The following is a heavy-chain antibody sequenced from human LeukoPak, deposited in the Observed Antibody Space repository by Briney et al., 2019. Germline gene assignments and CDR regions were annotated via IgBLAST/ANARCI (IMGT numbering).Heavy chain of an antibody. V-gene: IGHV3-9*03. CDR3: AKVATRYYDSSGYYSHYFDY. CDR1: GFTFDDYA. J-gene: IGHJ4*02. D-gene: IGHD3-22*01. Sequence: GGSLRLSCAASGFTFDDYAMHWVRQAPGKGLDWVSGISWNSGSIGYADSVKGRFTISRDNAKNSLYLQMNSLRAEDMGLYYCAKVATRYYDSSGYYSHYFDYWGQGTLVTVSS. CDR2: ISWNSGSI.